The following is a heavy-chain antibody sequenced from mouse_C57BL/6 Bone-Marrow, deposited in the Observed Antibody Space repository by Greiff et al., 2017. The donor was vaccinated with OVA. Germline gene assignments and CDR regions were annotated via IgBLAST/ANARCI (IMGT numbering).Heavy chain of an antibody. V-gene: IGHV1-76*01. J-gene: IGHJ2*01. D-gene: IGHD1-1*01. CDR2: IYPGSGNT. CDR1: GYTFTDYY. CDR3: ARERGIYYYGSSYD. Sequence: VMLVESGAELVRPGASVKLSCKASGYTFTDYYINWVKQRPGQGLEWIARIYPGSGNTYYNEKFKGKATLTAEKSSSTAYMQLSSLTSEDSAVYFCARERGIYYYGSSYDWGQGTTLTVSS.